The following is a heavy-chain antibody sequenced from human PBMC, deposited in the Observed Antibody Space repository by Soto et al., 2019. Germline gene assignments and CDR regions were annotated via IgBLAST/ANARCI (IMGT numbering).Heavy chain of an antibody. CDR3: ARAHILLSGSLVRGTFTRLFES. D-gene: IGHD3-10*01. CDR1: GYNFEDYY. CDR2: MNPKRGDT. J-gene: IGHJ5*01. V-gene: IGHV1-2*02. Sequence: ASVKVSCKAAGYNFEDYYIHWVRQAPGQGLGWMGWMNPKRGDTKSAQRFQGRISMTRYTSIKTAYLELKSLTSDDTSDYYCARAHILLSGSLVRGTFTRLFESWGQGTLVTVS.